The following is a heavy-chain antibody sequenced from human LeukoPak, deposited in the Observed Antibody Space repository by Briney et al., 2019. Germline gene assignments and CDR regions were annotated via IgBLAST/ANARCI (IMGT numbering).Heavy chain of an antibody. CDR3: ARERVVTAMGHFDY. Sequence: PSETLSLTCAVYGGSFSGYYWSWIRQSPGKGLEWIGEINHSGSTNYNPSLESRVTISVDTSKNQLSLKLSSVTAADTAVYYCARERVVTAMGHFDYWGQGTLVTVSS. J-gene: IGHJ4*02. CDR1: GGSFSGYY. CDR2: INHSGST. D-gene: IGHD2-21*02. V-gene: IGHV4-34*01.